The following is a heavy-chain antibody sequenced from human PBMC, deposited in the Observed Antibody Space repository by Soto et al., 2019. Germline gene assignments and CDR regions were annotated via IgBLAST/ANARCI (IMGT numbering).Heavy chain of an antibody. V-gene: IGHV3-48*02. CDR1: SFSFIDGD. J-gene: IGHJ5*02. CDR2: ISIPVTTI. CDR3: SRGTGTISRPIFFAP. D-gene: IGHD1-7*01. Sequence: PAGSLRLAGAASSFSFIDGDMNWVRKAPGKRMEWISYISIPVTTIYYADSVKGRFTVCRDNAKNSLFLQMNSQSDEETAVYYSSRGTGTISRPIFFAPWGQGTLVTAPQ.